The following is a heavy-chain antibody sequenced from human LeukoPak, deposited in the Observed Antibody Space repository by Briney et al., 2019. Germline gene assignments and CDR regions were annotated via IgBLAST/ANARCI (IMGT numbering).Heavy chain of an antibody. Sequence: SETLSLTCSVSGGSISPYYWSWIRQPPGKGLEWIGYVSYRGHTNYNPSLKSRVTMSVDTSKNQFSLKLSSVTAADTAVYYCARDSGTTGEVKFDPWGQGTLVTVSS. D-gene: IGHD3-10*01. CDR2: VSYRGHT. V-gene: IGHV4-59*12. CDR3: ARDSGTTGEVKFDP. CDR1: GGSISPYY. J-gene: IGHJ5*02.